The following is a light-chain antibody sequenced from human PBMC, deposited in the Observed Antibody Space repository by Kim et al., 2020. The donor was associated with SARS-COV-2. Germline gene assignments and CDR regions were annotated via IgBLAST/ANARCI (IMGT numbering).Light chain of an antibody. J-gene: IGKJ2*01. CDR3: QHYGGSYT. V-gene: IGKV3-20*01. CDR1: QSVSSNS. Sequence: EIVLTQSPGTLSLSPGERATLSCRASQSVSSNSLVWYQQKPGQAPRVVIFGASSRATGIPDRFSGSGSGTDFTLSISRLEPEDFAVYYCQHYGGSYTFGQGTKLEI. CDR2: GAS.